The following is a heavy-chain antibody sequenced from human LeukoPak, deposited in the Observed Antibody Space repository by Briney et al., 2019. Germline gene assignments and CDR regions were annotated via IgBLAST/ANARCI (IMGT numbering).Heavy chain of an antibody. CDR2: ISYDGSNK. CDR3: ARENVVVVAAALDY. D-gene: IGHD2-15*01. J-gene: IGHJ4*02. V-gene: IGHV3-30*04. Sequence: GGSLRLSCAAPGFTFSSYAMHWVRQAPGKGLEWVAVISYDGSNKYYADSVKGRFTISRDNSKNTLYLQMNSLRAEDTAVYYCARENVVVVAAALDYWGQGTLVTVSS. CDR1: GFTFSSYA.